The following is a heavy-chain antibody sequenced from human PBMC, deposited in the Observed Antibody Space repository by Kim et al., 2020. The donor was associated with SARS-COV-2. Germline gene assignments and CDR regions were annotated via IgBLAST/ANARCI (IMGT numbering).Heavy chain of an antibody. J-gene: IGHJ6*02. CDR2: IYYSGST. V-gene: IGHV4-59*01. D-gene: IGHD2-15*01. Sequence: ETLSLTCTVSGGSISSYYWSWIRQPPGKGLEWIGYIYYSGSTNYNPSLKSRVTISVDTSKNQFSLKLSSVTAADTAVYYCARVRGYCSGGSCRDYYYYGMDVWGQGTTVTVSS. CDR3: ARVRGYCSGGSCRDYYYYGMDV. CDR1: GGSISSYY.